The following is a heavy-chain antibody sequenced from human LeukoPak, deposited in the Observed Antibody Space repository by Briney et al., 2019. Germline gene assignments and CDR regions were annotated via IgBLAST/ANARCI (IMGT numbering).Heavy chain of an antibody. J-gene: IGHJ4*02. CDR2: IHDSGST. Sequence: SETLSLTCTVSGGSISNYYWSWIRQPPGKGLEWIGYIHDSGSTNYNPSLKSRVTISVDTSKNQFSLKLSSVTAADTAVYYCARMEYYFDYWGPGTLVTVSS. D-gene: IGHD3-3*01. V-gene: IGHV4-59*01. CDR3: ARMEYYFDY. CDR1: GGSISNYY.